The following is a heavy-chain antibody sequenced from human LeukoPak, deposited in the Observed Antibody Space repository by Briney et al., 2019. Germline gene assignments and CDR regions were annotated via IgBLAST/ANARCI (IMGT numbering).Heavy chain of an antibody. CDR1: GFTFANVW. CDR2: IHAEADGGAT. Sequence: RGSLRLSCAASGFTFANVWLSWVRQAPGKGLEWVGRIHAEADGGATDYAAPVEGRFTFSRDDSKNTLYLSMDSLRTDDTAMYYCTTDFEREHSGTYYRFDHWGQGNLVTVSS. CDR3: TTDFEREHSGTYYRFDH. V-gene: IGHV3-15*01. D-gene: IGHD1-26*01. J-gene: IGHJ4*02.